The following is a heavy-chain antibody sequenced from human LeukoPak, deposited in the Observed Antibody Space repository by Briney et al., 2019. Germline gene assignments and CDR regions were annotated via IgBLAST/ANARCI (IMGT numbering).Heavy chain of an antibody. J-gene: IGHJ5*02. Sequence: ASVKVSCKASGYTFSSHGISWVRQAPGQGLEWMGWISVYHGNTDYAQNLQGRVTMTTDTSTSTAYMELRSLRSDDTAVYYCARDGGWLCGDYAWRFDPWGQGTLVTVSS. D-gene: IGHD4-17*01. CDR3: ARDGGWLCGDYAWRFDP. V-gene: IGHV1-18*01. CDR2: ISVYHGNT. CDR1: GYTFSSHG.